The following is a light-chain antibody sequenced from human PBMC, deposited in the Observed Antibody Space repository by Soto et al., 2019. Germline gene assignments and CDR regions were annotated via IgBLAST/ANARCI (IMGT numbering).Light chain of an antibody. CDR2: GTS. V-gene: IGKV3-15*01. Sequence: EIVMTQSPATLSVSPGERATLSCRASQSVSSNLAWYQQKPGQARRLLIYGTSTRATGIPARFSGSGSGTEFTLTISSLQSEDFAVYYCQHYNNWPVTFGQGTKVEIK. J-gene: IGKJ1*01. CDR3: QHYNNWPVT. CDR1: QSVSSN.